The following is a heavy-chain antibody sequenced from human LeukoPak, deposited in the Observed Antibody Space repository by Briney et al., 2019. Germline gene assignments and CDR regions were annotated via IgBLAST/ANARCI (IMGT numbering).Heavy chain of an antibody. V-gene: IGHV1-2*06. D-gene: IGHD4-23*01. CDR1: GYTLTAYY. CDR3: ARDGVTPNY. CDR2: INPNSGGT. J-gene: IGHJ4*02. Sequence: ASVKVSCKASGYTLTAYYIYWVRQAPGQGLEWMGRINPNSGGTNYAQKFQGRVTMTRDTSISTAYMEPSRLRSDDTAVYYCARDGVTPNYWGQGTLVTVSS.